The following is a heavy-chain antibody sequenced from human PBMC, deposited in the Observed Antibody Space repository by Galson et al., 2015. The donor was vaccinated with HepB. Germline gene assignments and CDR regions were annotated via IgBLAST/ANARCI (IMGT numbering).Heavy chain of an antibody. D-gene: IGHD6-19*01. CDR1: GFSLTTSGVR. CDR3: ARIRGWGDAFDM. V-gene: IGHV2-70*04. Sequence: PALVKPTQTLTLTCTFSGFSLTTSGVRVGWIRQPPGKALEWVARIDWDDEKFYTPSLKTRLTIPKDTSNNQVVLKMTNMDPVDTATYYCARIRGWGDAFDMWGQGTRVTVSS. CDR2: IDWDDEK. J-gene: IGHJ3*02.